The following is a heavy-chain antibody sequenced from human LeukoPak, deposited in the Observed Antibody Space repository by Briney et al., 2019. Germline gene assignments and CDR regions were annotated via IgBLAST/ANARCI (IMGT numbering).Heavy chain of an antibody. CDR3: ARGFGVLITPGY. D-gene: IGHD3-3*01. CDR2: INPNGGGT. CDR1: GYTFTGYY. J-gene: IGHJ4*02. Sequence: ASVKVSCKASGYTFTGYYMHWLRQAPGRGLEWMGWINPNGGGTNYAQKFQGRVTMTRDTSISTAYMELSRLRSDDTAVYYCARGFGVLITPGYWGQGTLVTVSS. V-gene: IGHV1-2*02.